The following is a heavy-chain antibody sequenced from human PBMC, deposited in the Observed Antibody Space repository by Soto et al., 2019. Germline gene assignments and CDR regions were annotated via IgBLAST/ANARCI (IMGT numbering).Heavy chain of an antibody. J-gene: IGHJ5*02. Sequence: GGSLRLSCAASGFTFSSYAMSWVRQAPGKGLEWVSAISGSGGSTYYADSVKGRFTISRDSSKNTLYLQMNSLRAEDTAVYYCAKGPVGAAAYNWFDPWGQGTLVTVSS. CDR2: ISGSGGST. D-gene: IGHD1-26*01. V-gene: IGHV3-23*01. CDR3: AKGPVGAAAYNWFDP. CDR1: GFTFSSYA.